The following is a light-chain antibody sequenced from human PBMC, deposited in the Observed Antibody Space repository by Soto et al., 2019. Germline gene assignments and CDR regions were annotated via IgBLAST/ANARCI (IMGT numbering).Light chain of an antibody. CDR3: QQDNNWRST. CDR2: GAS. J-gene: IGKJ5*01. Sequence: EIVMTQSPATLSVSPGERATLSCRARQAVSRNLAWYQQKPGQAPRLLIYGASTRATGIPARFSGSGSGTEFTLTISSLQSEDFAVYYSQQDNNWRSTFGQGTRLEIK. CDR1: QAVSRN. V-gene: IGKV3-15*01.